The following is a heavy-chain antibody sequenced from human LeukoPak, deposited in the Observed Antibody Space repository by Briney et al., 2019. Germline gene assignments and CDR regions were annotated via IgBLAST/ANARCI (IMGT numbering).Heavy chain of an antibody. J-gene: IGHJ4*02. V-gene: IGHV4-38-2*02. D-gene: IGHD6-19*01. Sequence: SETLSLTCIVSGYSVSSGYYWGWRRRSPGKGLEWLAAVSNSGTTYYSPSLKGRVTISLDTFKNEFSLRLTSVTAADTGVYYCARAPGSGWSDWGQGARVTVSS. CDR2: VSNSGTT. CDR1: GYSVSSGYY. CDR3: ARAPGSGWSD.